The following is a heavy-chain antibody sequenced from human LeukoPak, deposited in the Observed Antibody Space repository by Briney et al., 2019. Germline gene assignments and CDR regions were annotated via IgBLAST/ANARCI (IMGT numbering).Heavy chain of an antibody. V-gene: IGHV3-66*02. CDR3: ARSDRGVVYFDY. CDR2: LYSGGSI. CDR1: GLNVSYYY. Sequence: GGSLRLSCAASGLNVSYYYISWVRRAPGKGLEWVSVLYSGGSIHYADSVKGRFTISRDNSKNTASLQMNTLRSDDTAIYYCARSDRGVVYFDYWGQGALVTVSS. D-gene: IGHD2-15*01. J-gene: IGHJ4*02.